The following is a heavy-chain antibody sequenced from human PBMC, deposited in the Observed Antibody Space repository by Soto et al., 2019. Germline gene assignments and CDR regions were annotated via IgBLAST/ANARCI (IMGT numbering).Heavy chain of an antibody. Sequence: EFLRLSCAASGLDFSANYVSWVRQAPGKGLEWVSIIYTDNTAYYADSVKGRFTFSRDNSKNSLYLQMNRLRPEDTAVYYCTRVSSPLPHNFCDPRGTGTMLTISS. CDR2: IYTDNTA. J-gene: IGHJ5*02. CDR1: GLDFSANY. V-gene: IGHV3-53*01. CDR3: TRVSSPLPHNFCDP. D-gene: IGHD6-6*01.